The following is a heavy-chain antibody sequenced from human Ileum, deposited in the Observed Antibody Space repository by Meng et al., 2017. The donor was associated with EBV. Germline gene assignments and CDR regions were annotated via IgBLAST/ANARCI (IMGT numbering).Heavy chain of an antibody. CDR1: GGAVGSGNW. CDR3: AREGGSFDILTGYDI. V-gene: IGHV4-4*02. D-gene: IGHD3-9*01. CDR2: IYQSGST. Sequence: QVQLQEAGPGLVKPSVTPSLTCAVSGGAVGSGNWWSWVRQSPGKGLEWIGEIYQSGSTNYNPSLASRVTISLDKSENQLSLRLTSVTAADTAVYYCAREGGSFDILTGYDIWGQGTLVTVSS. J-gene: IGHJ4*02.